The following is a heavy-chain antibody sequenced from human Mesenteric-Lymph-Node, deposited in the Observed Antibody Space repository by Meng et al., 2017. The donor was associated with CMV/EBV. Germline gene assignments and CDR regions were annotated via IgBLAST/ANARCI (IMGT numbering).Heavy chain of an antibody. D-gene: IGHD2-8*01. CDR1: GGSFSGYY. CDR2: INHSGVP. CDR3: ERCTNIRLNNC. J-gene: IGHJ4*02. Sequence: QVQLQQWGAGLLKPSETLSLTCAVYGGSFSGYYWSWIRQPPGKGLEWIGEINHSGVPNYNPSLKSRVTISLDRSKNQFSLKLSSVTAEYTSVYYWERCTNIRLNNCWGQRTLVTVSS. V-gene: IGHV4-34*01.